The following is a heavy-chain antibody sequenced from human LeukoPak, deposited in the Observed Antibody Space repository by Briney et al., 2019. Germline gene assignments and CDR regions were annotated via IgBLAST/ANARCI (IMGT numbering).Heavy chain of an antibody. J-gene: IGHJ4*02. CDR3: ARDLSDAVAGSGEGY. CDR1: GFTFSNYN. D-gene: IGHD6-19*01. CDR2: ISSTSSYI. V-gene: IGHV3-21*01. Sequence: GGSLRLSCAASGFTFSNYNMNWVRQAPGKGLEWVSSISSTSSYIYYGDSVKGRFTISRDNAKNSLYLQMNSLRAEDTAVYYCARDLSDAVAGSGEGYWGQGTLVTVSS.